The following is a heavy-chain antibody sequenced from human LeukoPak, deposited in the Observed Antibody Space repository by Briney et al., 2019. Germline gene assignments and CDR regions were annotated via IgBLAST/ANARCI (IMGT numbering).Heavy chain of an antibody. CDR3: AKDRDSYGPIDY. D-gene: IGHD5-18*01. Sequence: GGSLRLSCAASEFTFSSYAMSWVRQAPGKGLEWVSAISGSGGGTYYADSVKGRFTISRDNSKNTLYLQMNSLRAEDTAVYYCAKDRDSYGPIDYWGQGTLVTVSS. J-gene: IGHJ4*02. CDR2: ISGSGGGT. V-gene: IGHV3-23*01. CDR1: EFTFSSYA.